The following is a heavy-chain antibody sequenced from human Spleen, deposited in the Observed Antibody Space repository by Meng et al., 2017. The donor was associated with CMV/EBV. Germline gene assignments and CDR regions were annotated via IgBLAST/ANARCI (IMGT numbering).Heavy chain of an antibody. Sequence: GGSLRLSCAASGFTFSSYSMNWVRQAPGKGLEWVAFIRYDGSNKYYADSVKGRFTISRDNPKKTLYLQMNSLRGEDTAVYHCARYRGVDFWSGYYSFDQWGQGTLVTVSS. V-gene: IGHV3-30*02. D-gene: IGHD3-3*01. J-gene: IGHJ4*02. CDR1: GFTFSSYS. CDR2: IRYDGSNK. CDR3: ARYRGVDFWSGYYSFDQ.